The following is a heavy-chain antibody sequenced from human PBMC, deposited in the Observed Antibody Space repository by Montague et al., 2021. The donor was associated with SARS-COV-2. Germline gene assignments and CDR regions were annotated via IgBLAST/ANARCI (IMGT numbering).Heavy chain of an antibody. Sequence: TLSLTCTVSGGSISGDNYYWTWIRQHPGKGLEWIAYIYYTGSTYYNPSLQSRLRTSLDTSKNQFSLTLTSVTAADTATYYCARNRGWGSRGAGYIDLWGRGTLVAVSS. CDR2: IYYTGST. CDR3: ARNRGWGSRGAGYIDL. J-gene: IGHJ2*01. D-gene: IGHD7-27*01. V-gene: IGHV4-31*03. CDR1: GGSISGDNYY.